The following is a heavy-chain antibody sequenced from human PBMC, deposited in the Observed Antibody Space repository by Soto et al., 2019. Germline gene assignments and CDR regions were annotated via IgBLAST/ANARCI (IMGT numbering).Heavy chain of an antibody. Sequence: EVQLLESGGGLVQPGGSLRLSCAASGFTFSSYSMNWVRQAPGKGLERVSVISGSGGNTYYADAVKGRFTISRDNSKNTVYLQMNSLRADDTALYYCAKSPPDMVTGSYFDYWGQGTLVTVSS. CDR1: GFTFSSYS. CDR3: AKSPPDMVTGSYFDY. CDR2: ISGSGGNT. J-gene: IGHJ4*02. D-gene: IGHD5-18*01. V-gene: IGHV3-23*01.